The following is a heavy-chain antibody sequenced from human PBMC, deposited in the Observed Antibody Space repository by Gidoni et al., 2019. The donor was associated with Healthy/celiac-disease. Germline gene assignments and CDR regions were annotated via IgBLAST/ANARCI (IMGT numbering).Heavy chain of an antibody. CDR2: SSSNGGSK. J-gene: IGHJ4*02. V-gene: IGHV3-64D*06. CDR3: VKGIAGATSPNDD. Sequence: EEPLVESGDCFVPPGGSLMLSCSPSGFSFSSYAMHWVRQAPGKGLEYVAASSSNGGSKYYADCVKGRCTISRDNSKNKLYIQRSSLRAEDTAAYYGVKGIAGATSPNDDWGQGTLVTVSS. D-gene: IGHD1-26*01. CDR1: GFSFSSYA.